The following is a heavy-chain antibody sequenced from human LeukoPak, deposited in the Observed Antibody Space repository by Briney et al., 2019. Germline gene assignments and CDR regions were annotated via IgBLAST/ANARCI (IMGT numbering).Heavy chain of an antibody. CDR1: GGSISNYY. CDR3: ARDMLGYYYGSGNYGSFDT. CDR2: IYYSGIS. V-gene: IGHV4-59*01. D-gene: IGHD3-10*01. J-gene: IGHJ5*02. Sequence: SETLSLTCTVSGGSISNYYWTWIRQSPGKGLEWIGYIYYSGISDYNPSLRSRVTMSVDTSKNQFSLKLNSLTAADTAVYYCARDMLGYYYGSGNYGSFDTWGQGTLVTVSS.